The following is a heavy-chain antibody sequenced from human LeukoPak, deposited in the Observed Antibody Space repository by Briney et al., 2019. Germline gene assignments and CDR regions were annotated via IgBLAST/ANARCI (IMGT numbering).Heavy chain of an antibody. D-gene: IGHD6-19*01. Sequence: ASVKVSCKASGYTFTSYYMHWARQAPGQGLEWMGIINPSGGSTSYAQKFQVRISMTRDMSTSTVYTELSSLRSEATDVYYCARSRIAVAAHFDYWGQGTLVTVSS. CDR3: ARSRIAVAAHFDY. CDR2: INPSGGST. V-gene: IGHV1-46*01. CDR1: GYTFTSYY. J-gene: IGHJ4*02.